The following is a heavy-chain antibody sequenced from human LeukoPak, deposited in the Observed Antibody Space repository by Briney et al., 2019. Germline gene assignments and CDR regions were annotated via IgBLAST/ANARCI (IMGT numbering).Heavy chain of an antibody. CDR2: ISYGGST. D-gene: IGHD6-13*01. Sequence: SETLSLTCTVSGGSISSNSNYWAWIRQPPGRGLEWIGSISYGGSTYYSPSLESRVTISVDTSKNQFSLRLSSVTAADTAVYYCARRDSEQQLVYYYGMDVWGQGTTVTVSS. V-gene: IGHV4-39*01. CDR1: GGSISSNSNY. J-gene: IGHJ6*02. CDR3: ARRDSEQQLVYYYGMDV.